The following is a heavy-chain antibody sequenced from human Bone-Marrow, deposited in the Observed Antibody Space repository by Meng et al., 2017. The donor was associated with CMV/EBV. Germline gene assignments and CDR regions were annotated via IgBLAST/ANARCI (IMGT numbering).Heavy chain of an antibody. CDR2: IYPGDSDT. V-gene: IGHV5-51*01. CDR3: ARRVPDYSPPDY. J-gene: IGHJ4*02. D-gene: IGHD4-11*01. Sequence: GESLKISCKGSGDIFNNYWIAWVRQMPGKGLEWMGIIYPGDSDTRYSPSFQGHVTISVDKSITTAYLQWSSLKASDTAMYYCARRVPDYSPPDYWGQGTLVTVSS. CDR1: GDIFNNYW.